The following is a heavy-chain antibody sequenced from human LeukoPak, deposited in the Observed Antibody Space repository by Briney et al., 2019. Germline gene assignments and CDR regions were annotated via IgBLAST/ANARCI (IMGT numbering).Heavy chain of an antibody. J-gene: IGHJ5*02. V-gene: IGHV1-69*13. D-gene: IGHD3-9*01. Sequence: ASVKVSCKASGGTFGSYAISWVRQAPGQGLEWMGGIIPIFGTANYAQKFQGRVTITADESTSTAYMELSSLRSEDTAVYYCARGDDVTGYYPCWFDPWGQGTLVTVSS. CDR1: GGTFGSYA. CDR3: ARGDDVTGYYPCWFDP. CDR2: IIPIFGTA.